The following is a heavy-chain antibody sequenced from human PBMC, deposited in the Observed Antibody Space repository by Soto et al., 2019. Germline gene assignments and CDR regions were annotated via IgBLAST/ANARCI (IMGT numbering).Heavy chain of an antibody. J-gene: IGHJ4*02. D-gene: IGHD5-18*01. CDR1: GGTFSSYA. Sequence: SVKVSCKASGGTFSSYAISWVRQAPGQGLEWMGGIIPIFGTANYAQKFQGRVTITADESTSTAYMELSSLRSEDTAVYYCARGLNGYLHYFDYWGQGTPVTVSS. CDR2: IIPIFGTA. CDR3: ARGLNGYLHYFDY. V-gene: IGHV1-69*13.